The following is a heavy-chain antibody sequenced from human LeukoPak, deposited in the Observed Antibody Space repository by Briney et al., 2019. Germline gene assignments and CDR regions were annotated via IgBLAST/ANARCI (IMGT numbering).Heavy chain of an antibody. CDR1: GGSFSGYY. D-gene: IGHD3-10*01. Sequence: PSETLSLTCAVYGGSFSGYYWSWIRQPPGKGLEWIGEINNSGSTNYNPSLKSRVTISVDTSKNQFSLKLSSVTAADTAVYYCARVGSAITMVRGVGFDYWGQGTLVTVSS. CDR3: ARVGSAITMVRGVGFDY. J-gene: IGHJ4*02. CDR2: INNSGST. V-gene: IGHV4-34*01.